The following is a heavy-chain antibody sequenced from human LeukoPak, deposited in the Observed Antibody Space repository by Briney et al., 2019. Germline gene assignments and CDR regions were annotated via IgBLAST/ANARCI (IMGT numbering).Heavy chain of an antibody. V-gene: IGHV4-59*01. J-gene: IGHJ4*02. Sequence: SETLTLTCTVSGGSISSYYWSWIRQPPGKALEWIGYIYYSGSTNYNPSLKSRVTISVDMSKNQFSLKLTSVTAADTAVYYCARAGSSSWFFDYWGQGTLATVSS. CDR2: IYYSGST. D-gene: IGHD6-13*01. CDR1: GGSISSYY. CDR3: ARAGSSSWFFDY.